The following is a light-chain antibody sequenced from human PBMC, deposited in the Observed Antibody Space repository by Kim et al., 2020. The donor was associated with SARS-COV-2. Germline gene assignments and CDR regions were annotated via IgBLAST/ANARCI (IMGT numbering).Light chain of an antibody. CDR3: QAWISGTCV. J-gene: IGLJ3*02. CDR2: QDS. CDR1: RLGQNY. V-gene: IGLV3-1*01. Sequence: VSQGQTASITCSGHRLGQNYVNWYQQKPGQSPVLFIYQDSKRPSGIPERFSGSNAGNTATLTISGTQAMDESDYFCQAWISGTCVFGGGTQLTVL.